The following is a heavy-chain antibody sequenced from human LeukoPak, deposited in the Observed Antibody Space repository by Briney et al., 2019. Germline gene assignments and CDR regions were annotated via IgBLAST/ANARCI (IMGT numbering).Heavy chain of an antibody. CDR3: ARGGSSSWYAL. J-gene: IGHJ4*02. Sequence: GGSLRLSCAASGFTFSSFGMHWVRQAPGQGLEWVAFILYDGTNKYYADSVKGRFTISRDNSKNTLSLQMNSLRVEDTALYYCARGGSSSWYALWGQGTLVTVSS. V-gene: IGHV3-30*02. CDR1: GFTFSSFG. CDR2: ILYDGTNK. D-gene: IGHD6-13*01.